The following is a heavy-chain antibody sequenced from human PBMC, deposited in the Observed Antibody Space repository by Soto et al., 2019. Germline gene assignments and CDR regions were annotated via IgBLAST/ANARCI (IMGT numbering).Heavy chain of an antibody. CDR1: GGTFSSYA. CDR3: ARDRGDYSFFDY. D-gene: IGHD4-17*01. V-gene: IGHV1-69*13. Sequence: GASVKVSCKASGGTFSSYAISWVRQAPGQGLEWMGGIIPIFGTANYAQKFQGRVTITADESTSTAYMELSSLRSEDTAVYYCARDRGDYSFFDYWGQGTLVTVSS. CDR2: IIPIFGTA. J-gene: IGHJ4*02.